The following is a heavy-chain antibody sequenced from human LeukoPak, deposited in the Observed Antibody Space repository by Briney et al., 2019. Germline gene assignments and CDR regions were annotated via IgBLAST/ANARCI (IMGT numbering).Heavy chain of an antibody. CDR1: GFTFSSYW. V-gene: IGHV3-7*01. D-gene: IGHD3-3*01. J-gene: IGHJ5*02. CDR3: ARGHDFWSGYYNWFDP. Sequence: GGYLRLSCAASGFTFSSYWMSWVRQAPGKGLEWVANIKQDGSEKYYVDSVKGRFTISRDNAKNSLYLQMNSLRAEDTAVYYCARGHDFWSGYYNWFDPWGQGTLVTVSS. CDR2: IKQDGSEK.